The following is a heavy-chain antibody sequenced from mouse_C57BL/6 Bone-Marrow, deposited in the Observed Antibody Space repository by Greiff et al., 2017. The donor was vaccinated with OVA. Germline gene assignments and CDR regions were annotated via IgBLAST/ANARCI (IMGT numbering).Heavy chain of an antibody. D-gene: IGHD2-4*01. V-gene: IGHV1-82*01. CDR3: ARPRDYDVGDAMDY. CDR1: GYAFSSSW. Sequence: QVQLQQSGPELVKPGASVKISCKASGYAFSSSWMNWVKQRPGKGLEWIGRIYPGDGDTNYNGKFKGKATLTADKSSSTAYMQLSSLTSEDSAVYFCARPRDYDVGDAMDYWGQGTSVTVSS. CDR2: IYPGDGDT. J-gene: IGHJ4*01.